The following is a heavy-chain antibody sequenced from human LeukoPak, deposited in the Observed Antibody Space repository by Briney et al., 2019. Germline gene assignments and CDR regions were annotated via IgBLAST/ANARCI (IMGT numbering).Heavy chain of an antibody. J-gene: IGHJ5*02. CDR3: AKSYYYGSGSPSWFDP. CDR2: ISYDGSNK. CDR1: GFTFSSYG. V-gene: IGHV3-30*18. Sequence: GGSLRLSCAASGFTFSSYGMHWVRQAPGKGLEWVAVISYDGSNKYYADSVKGRFTISRDNSKNTLYLRMNSLRAEDTAVYYCAKSYYYGSGSPSWFDPWGQGTLVTVSS. D-gene: IGHD3-10*01.